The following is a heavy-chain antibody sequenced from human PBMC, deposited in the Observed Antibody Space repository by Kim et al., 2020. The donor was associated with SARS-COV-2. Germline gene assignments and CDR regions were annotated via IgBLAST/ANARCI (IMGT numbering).Heavy chain of an antibody. CDR3: AKRGFLEWFDTNLHYYMDV. CDR1: GFTFSSYA. V-gene: IGHV3-23*01. CDR2: ISGSGGST. J-gene: IGHJ6*03. D-gene: IGHD3-3*01. Sequence: GGSLRLSCAASGFTFSSYALSWVRQAPGKGLEWVSAISGSGGSTYYADSVKGRFTISRDNSKNTLYLQMNSLRAEDTAVYYCAKRGFLEWFDTNLHYYMDVWGKGTTVTVSS.